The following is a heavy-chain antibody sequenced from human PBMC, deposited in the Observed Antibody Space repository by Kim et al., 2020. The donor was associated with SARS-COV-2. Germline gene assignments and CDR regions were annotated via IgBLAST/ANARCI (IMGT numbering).Heavy chain of an antibody. CDR1: GFALSSRW. Sequence: GGSLRLSCAASGFALSSRWMHWVRQPPGKGLVWVSRIKSDGTDTSYADSVKGRFTISRYNAKNTVFLQMDSLRVEDTAVYHCVRDRGDYPTYFDSWGQGTLVTVSS. V-gene: IGHV3-74*01. CDR3: VRDRGDYPTYFDS. D-gene: IGHD4-17*01. J-gene: IGHJ4*02. CDR2: IKSDGTDT.